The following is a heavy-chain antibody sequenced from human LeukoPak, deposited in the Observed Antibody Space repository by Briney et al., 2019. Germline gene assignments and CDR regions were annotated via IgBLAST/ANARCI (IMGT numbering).Heavy chain of an antibody. D-gene: IGHD3/OR15-3a*01. Sequence: ASVKVSCKASGYTFTGYYMHWVRQAPGQGLEWMGIINPSGGSTSYAQKFQGRVTMTRDTSTSTVYMELRSLRSDDTAVYYCARDVDWDLDYWGQGTPVTVSS. CDR3: ARDVDWDLDY. V-gene: IGHV1-46*01. CDR1: GYTFTGYY. CDR2: INPSGGST. J-gene: IGHJ4*02.